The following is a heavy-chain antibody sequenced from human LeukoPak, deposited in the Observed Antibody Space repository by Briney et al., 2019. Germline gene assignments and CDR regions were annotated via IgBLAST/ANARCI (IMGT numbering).Heavy chain of an antibody. J-gene: IGHJ5*02. V-gene: IGHV3-23*01. CDR2: ISGSGGST. Sequence: AMSWVRQAPGKGLEWVSAISGSGGSTYYADSVKGRFTISRDNSKNTLYLQMNSLRAEDTAVYYCAKGERNWLDPWGQGTLVTVSS. CDR3: AKGERNWLDP. CDR1: A. D-gene: IGHD1-26*01.